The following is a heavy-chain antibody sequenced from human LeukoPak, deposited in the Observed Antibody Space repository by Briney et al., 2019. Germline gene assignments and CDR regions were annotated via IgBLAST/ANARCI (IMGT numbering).Heavy chain of an antibody. CDR1: GFTFNNFG. J-gene: IGHJ4*02. CDR3: AKDLHGGYSSDY. CDR2: IGYEGVHK. Sequence: HPGGSLRLSCAASGFTFNNFGMHWVRQAPGKGLEWVSFIGYEGVHKYYADSVKGRFTISKDNSKATLYLQMNSLRPEDTVVYYCAKDLHGGYSSDYWGQGTLVTVFS. V-gene: IGHV3-30*02. D-gene: IGHD4-23*01.